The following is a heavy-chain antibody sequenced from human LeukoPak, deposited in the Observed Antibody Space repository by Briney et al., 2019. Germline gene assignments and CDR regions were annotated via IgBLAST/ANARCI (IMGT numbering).Heavy chain of an antibody. CDR2: INAGNGNT. J-gene: IGHJ4*02. CDR1: GYTFTTYP. CDR3: ARGSSGSKGIY. V-gene: IGHV1-3*01. Sequence: ASVKVSCKASGYTFTTYPINWVRQAPGQGLEWMGWINAGNGNTKYSQKFQGRVTITRDTSASTAYMELSSLRSEDTAVYYCARGSSGSKGIYWGQGTLVTVSS. D-gene: IGHD3-22*01.